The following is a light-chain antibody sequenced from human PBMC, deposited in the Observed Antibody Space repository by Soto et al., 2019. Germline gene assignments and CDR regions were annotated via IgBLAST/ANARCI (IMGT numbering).Light chain of an antibody. CDR3: QQYNNWPPWT. Sequence: EIVMTQSPTTLSVSPGERATLSCRASQSVSSNLAGYQQKPGQAPRLLIYGGSTRATGMPARFSGSGSGREFTLTISSLQSEDFAVYYCQQYNNWPPWTFGQGTKVDIK. J-gene: IGKJ1*01. CDR1: QSVSSN. CDR2: GGS. V-gene: IGKV3-15*01.